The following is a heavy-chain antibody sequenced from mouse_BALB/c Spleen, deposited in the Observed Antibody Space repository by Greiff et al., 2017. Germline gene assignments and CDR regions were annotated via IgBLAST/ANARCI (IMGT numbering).Heavy chain of an antibody. CDR2: INPDSSTI. CDR1: GFDFSRYW. Sequence: EVKLVESGGGLVQPGGSLKLSCAASGFDFSRYWMSWVRQAPGKGLEWIGEINPDSSTINYTPSLKDKFIISRDNAKNTLYLQMSKVRSEDTALYYCARSTARATYFDYWGQGTTLTVSS. J-gene: IGHJ2*01. CDR3: ARSTARATYFDY. D-gene: IGHD3-2*01. V-gene: IGHV4-1*02.